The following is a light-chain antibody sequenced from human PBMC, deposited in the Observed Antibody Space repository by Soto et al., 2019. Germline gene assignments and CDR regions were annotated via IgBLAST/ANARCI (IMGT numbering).Light chain of an antibody. CDR3: QHYNSYSWT. V-gene: IGKV1-5*01. CDR1: QSISSW. CDR2: DAS. J-gene: IGKJ1*01. Sequence: IQMTQSPSTLSASVGDRVTITCRASQSISSWLAWYQQKPGKAPKLLIYDASSLESGVPSRFSGSGSGTEFTLTISSLQPDDFATYYCQHYNSYSWTFGQGTKVEIK.